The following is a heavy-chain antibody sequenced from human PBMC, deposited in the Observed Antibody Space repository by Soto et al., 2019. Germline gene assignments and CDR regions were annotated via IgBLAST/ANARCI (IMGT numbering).Heavy chain of an antibody. D-gene: IGHD3-3*01. CDR2: INHSGST. J-gene: IGHJ4*02. Sequence: PSETLSLTCAVYGGSFSGYYWSWIRQPPGKGLEWIGEINHSGSTNYNPSLKSRVTISVDTSKNQFSPKLSSVTAADTAVYYCARALDFWSGYLSDWGQGTLVTV. CDR1: GGSFSGYY. CDR3: ARALDFWSGYLSD. V-gene: IGHV4-34*01.